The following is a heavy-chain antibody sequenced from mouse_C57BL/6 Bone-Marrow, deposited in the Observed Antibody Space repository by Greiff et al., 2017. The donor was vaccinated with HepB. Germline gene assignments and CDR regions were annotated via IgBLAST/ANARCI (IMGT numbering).Heavy chain of an antibody. Sequence: VMLVESGPGLVQPSQSLSITCTVSGFSLTSYGVHWVRQSPGKGLEWLGVIWSGGSTDYNAAFISRLSISKDNSKSQVFFKMNSLQADDTAIYYCAKYDYHYYAMDYWGQGTSVTVSS. V-gene: IGHV2-2*01. D-gene: IGHD2-4*01. CDR2: IWSGGST. J-gene: IGHJ4*01. CDR3: AKYDYHYYAMDY. CDR1: GFSLTSYG.